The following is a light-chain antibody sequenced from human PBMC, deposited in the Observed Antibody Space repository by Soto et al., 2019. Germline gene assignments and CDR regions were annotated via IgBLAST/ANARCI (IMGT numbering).Light chain of an antibody. CDR3: QQYNSWWT. CDR1: QSISVW. Sequence: MTQSPGTLSASVGDRFTIXXRASQSISVWLAWYQQKAGKAPSXLIYKASRLESGVPSRFSGSGSETEFTLTISSLQPDDFATYYCQQYNSWWTFGQGTKVDIK. J-gene: IGKJ1*01. V-gene: IGKV1-5*03. CDR2: KAS.